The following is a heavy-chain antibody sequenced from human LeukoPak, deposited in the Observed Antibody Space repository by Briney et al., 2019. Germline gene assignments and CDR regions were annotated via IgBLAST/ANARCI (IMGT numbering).Heavy chain of an antibody. J-gene: IGHJ4*02. V-gene: IGHV3-53*01. CDR1: GFTVSSNS. Sequence: GGSLRLSCTVSGFTVSSNSMSWVRQAPGKGLEWVSFIYSDNTHYSDSVKGRFTISRDNSKNTLYLQMNSLRAEDTAVYYCARRKSSRHFDYWGQGTLVTVSS. CDR3: ARRKSSRHFDY. D-gene: IGHD6-6*01. CDR2: IYSDNT.